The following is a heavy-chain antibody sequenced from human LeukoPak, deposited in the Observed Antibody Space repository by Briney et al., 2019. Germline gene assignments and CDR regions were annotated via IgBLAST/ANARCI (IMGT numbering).Heavy chain of an antibody. CDR2: ISSSGSTI. CDR3: ATNYYDSSGYPSYLDY. CDR1: GFTFSSYG. D-gene: IGHD3-22*01. J-gene: IGHJ4*02. V-gene: IGHV3-48*04. Sequence: GGSLRLSCAASGFTFSSYGMHWVRQVPGKGLEWVSYISSSGSTIYYADSVKGRFTISRDNAKNSLYLQMNSLRAEDTAVYYCATNYYDSSGYPSYLDYWGQGTLVTVSS.